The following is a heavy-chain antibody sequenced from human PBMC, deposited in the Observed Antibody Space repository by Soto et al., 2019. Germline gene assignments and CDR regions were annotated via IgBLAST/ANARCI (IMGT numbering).Heavy chain of an antibody. CDR1: GYTFTSYG. D-gene: IGHD3-9*01. V-gene: IGHV1-18*01. J-gene: IGHJ4*02. CDR2: ISAYNGNT. Sequence: GASVKVSCKASGYTFTSYGISWVRQAPGQGLEWMGWISAYNGNTNYAQKLQGRVTMTEDTSTDTAYMELSSLRSEDTAVYYCATVLRYFDWSLALDYWGQGTLVTVSS. CDR3: ATVLRYFDWSLALDY.